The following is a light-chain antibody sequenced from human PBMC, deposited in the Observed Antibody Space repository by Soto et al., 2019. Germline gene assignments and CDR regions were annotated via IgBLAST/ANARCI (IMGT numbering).Light chain of an antibody. CDR1: QSVSSY. Sequence: EIVLTPSPATLSLSPVERATLSCRASQSVSSYLAWYQQKPGQAPRLLIYDASNRATGIPARFSGSGSGTDFTLTISSLEPEDFAVYYCQQRSNWLWTFGQGTKVDIK. J-gene: IGKJ1*01. CDR3: QQRSNWLWT. V-gene: IGKV3-11*01. CDR2: DAS.